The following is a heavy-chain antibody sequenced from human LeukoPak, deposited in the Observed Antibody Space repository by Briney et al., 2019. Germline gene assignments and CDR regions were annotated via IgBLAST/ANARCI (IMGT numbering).Heavy chain of an antibody. V-gene: IGHV4-59*01. Sequence: SETLSLTCTVSGGSISTYYWNWIRQPPGKGLEWIGYIYHSGSTNYNPSLQSRVTISVDTSKNQFSLNLNSVTAADTAVYYCARGGAARLHFQNWGQGTLITVSS. CDR3: ARGGAARLHFQN. CDR1: GGSISTYY. CDR2: IYHSGST. J-gene: IGHJ1*01. D-gene: IGHD6-6*01.